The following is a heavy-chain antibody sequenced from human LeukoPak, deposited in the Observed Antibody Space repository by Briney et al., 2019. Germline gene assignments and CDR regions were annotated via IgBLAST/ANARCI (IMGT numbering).Heavy chain of an antibody. Sequence: SVKVSCKASGGTFSSYAISWVRQAPGQGLEWMGRTIPILGIANYAQKFQGRVTITADKSTSTAYMELSSLRSEDTAVYYCARGWLQLRDAFDIWGQGTMVTVSS. CDR2: TIPILGIA. CDR3: ARGWLQLRDAFDI. V-gene: IGHV1-69*04. J-gene: IGHJ3*02. D-gene: IGHD5-12*01. CDR1: GGTFSSYA.